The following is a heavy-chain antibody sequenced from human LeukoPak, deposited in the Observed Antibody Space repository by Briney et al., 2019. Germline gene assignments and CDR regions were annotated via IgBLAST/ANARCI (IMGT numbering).Heavy chain of an antibody. J-gene: IGHJ4*02. V-gene: IGHV3-33*01. D-gene: IGHD4-11*01. CDR1: GFTFSSYG. CDR3: AREDYSNSPDY. Sequence: PGGSLRLSCAASGFTFSSYGMHWVRQAPGKGLEWVAVIWYDGSNKYYADSVKGRFTISRDNSKNTLYLQMNSLRAEDTAVYCCAREDYSNSPDYWGQGTLVTVSS. CDR2: IWYDGSNK.